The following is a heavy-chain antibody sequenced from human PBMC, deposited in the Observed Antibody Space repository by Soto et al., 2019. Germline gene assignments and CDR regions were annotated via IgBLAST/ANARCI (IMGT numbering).Heavy chain of an antibody. D-gene: IGHD3-9*01. CDR1: GGSISSYY. V-gene: IGHV4-34*01. CDR3: ARSSKLRYFDWPLRGGWFDP. Sequence: SETLSLTCTVSGGSISSYYWSWIRQPPGKGLEWIGEINHSGSTNYNPSLKSRVTISVDTSKNQFSLKLSSVTAADTAVYYCARSSKLRYFDWPLRGGWFDPWGQGTLVTISS. J-gene: IGHJ5*02. CDR2: INHSGST.